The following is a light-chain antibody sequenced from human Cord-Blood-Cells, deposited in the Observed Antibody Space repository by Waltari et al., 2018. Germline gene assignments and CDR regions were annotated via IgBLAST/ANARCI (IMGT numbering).Light chain of an antibody. J-gene: IGLJ2*01. Sequence: SSELTQDPAVSVALGQTVRITCQGDSLRSYYASWYQQKPGQAPVLVIYGKNNRPQGIPDRFSGSSSGNTASLTITGAQAEDEADYCCNSRDSSGNHVVFGGGTKLTVL. CDR3: NSRDSSGNHVV. CDR1: SLRSYY. CDR2: GKN. V-gene: IGLV3-19*01.